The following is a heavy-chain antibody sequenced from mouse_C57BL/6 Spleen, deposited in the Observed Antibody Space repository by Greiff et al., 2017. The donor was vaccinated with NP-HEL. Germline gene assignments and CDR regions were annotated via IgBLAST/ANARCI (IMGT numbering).Heavy chain of an antibody. D-gene: IGHD3-2*02. CDR3: ARGQPRGGAMDY. CDR1: GYAFSSSW. V-gene: IGHV1-82*01. Sequence: QVQLQQSGPELVKPGASVKISCKASGYAFSSSWMNWVKQRPGKGLEWIGRIYPGDGDTNYNGKFKGKATLTADKSSSTAYMQLSSLTSEDSAVYFCARGQPRGGAMDYWGQGTSVTVSS. J-gene: IGHJ4*01. CDR2: IYPGDGDT.